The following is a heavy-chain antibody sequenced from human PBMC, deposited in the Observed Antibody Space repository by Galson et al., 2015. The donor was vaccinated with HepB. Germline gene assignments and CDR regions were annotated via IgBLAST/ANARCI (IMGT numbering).Heavy chain of an antibody. CDR1: GFTFSSYS. CDR2: ISSSSSYI. CDR3: AREKFGDYGDLNWFDP. V-gene: IGHV3-21*01. Sequence: SLRLSCAASGFTFSSYSMNWVRQAPGKGLEWVSSISSSSSYIYYADSVKGRFTISRDNAKNSLYLQMNSLRAEDTAVYYCAREKFGDYGDLNWFDPWGQGTLVTVSS. D-gene: IGHD4-17*01. J-gene: IGHJ5*02.